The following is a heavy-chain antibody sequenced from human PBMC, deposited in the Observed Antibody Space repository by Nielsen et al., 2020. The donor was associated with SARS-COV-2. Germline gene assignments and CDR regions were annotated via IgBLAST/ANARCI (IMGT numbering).Heavy chain of an antibody. V-gene: IGHV4-4*02. CDR2: IYHSGST. CDR3: ARGRYDSSGYYSPWALDI. Sequence: SETLSLTCAVSGGSISSSNWWSWVRQPPGKGLEWIGEIYHSGSTNYNPSLKSRVTISVDKSKNQFSLELSSVTAADTAVYYCARGRYDSSGYYSPWALDIWGQGTTVTVSS. D-gene: IGHD3-22*01. J-gene: IGHJ3*02. CDR1: GGSISSSNW.